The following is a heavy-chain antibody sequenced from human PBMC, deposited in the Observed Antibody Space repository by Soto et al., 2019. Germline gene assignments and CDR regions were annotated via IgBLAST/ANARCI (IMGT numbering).Heavy chain of an antibody. CDR3: ARDLFYDFWSGYPQNYYHYYMDV. V-gene: IGHV1-18*01. CDR1: GYTFTSYG. CDR2: ISAYNGNT. D-gene: IGHD3-3*01. J-gene: IGHJ6*03. Sequence: GASVKVSCKASGYTFTSYGISWVRQAPGQGLEWMGWISAYNGNTNYAQKLQGRVTMTTDTSTSTAYMELRSLRSDDTAVYYCARDLFYDFWSGYPQNYYHYYMDVWGKGTTVTVSS.